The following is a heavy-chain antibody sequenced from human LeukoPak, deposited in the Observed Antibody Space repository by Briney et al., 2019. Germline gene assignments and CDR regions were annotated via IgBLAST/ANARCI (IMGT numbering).Heavy chain of an antibody. CDR3: ARVGYSGSYSDY. D-gene: IGHD1-26*01. V-gene: IGHV3-64*01. Sequence: GGSLRLSCAASGFTFSSYAMHWVRQAPGKGLEYVSAISSNGGSTYYANSVKGRFTISRDNSKNTLYLQMGSLRAEDMAVYYCARVGYSGSYSDYWGQGTLVTVSA. CDR2: ISSNGGST. J-gene: IGHJ4*02. CDR1: GFTFSSYA.